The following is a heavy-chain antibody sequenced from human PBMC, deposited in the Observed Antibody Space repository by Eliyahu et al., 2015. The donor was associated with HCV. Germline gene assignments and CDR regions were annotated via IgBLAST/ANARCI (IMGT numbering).Heavy chain of an antibody. CDR3: ARDKSGTYFSWYLDL. V-gene: IGHV1-69*06. CDR1: GGTFSNSG. CDR2: IIPIFGTT. D-gene: IGHD1-26*01. Sequence: QVQLVQSGAEVKKPGSSVRVSCKASGGTFSNSGVIWLRQAPGRGLEWLGGIIPIFGTTNYAQSFQGRLTITADRSTSTAYMELNSLISEDTAVYYCARDKSGTYFSWYLDLWGRGTLVTVSS. J-gene: IGHJ2*01.